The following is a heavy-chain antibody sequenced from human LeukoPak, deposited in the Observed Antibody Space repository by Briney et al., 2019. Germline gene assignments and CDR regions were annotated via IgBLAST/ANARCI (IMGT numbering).Heavy chain of an antibody. V-gene: IGHV1-69*04. CDR1: GGTFSSYA. Sequence: SVKVSCKASGGTFSSYAISWVRQAPGQGLEWMGRIIPIFGIANYAQKFQGRVTINADKSTSTAYMELSSLRSEDTAVYYCARDTYCGGDCYSYLDYWGQGTLVTVSS. CDR3: ARDTYCGGDCYSYLDY. CDR2: IIPIFGIA. J-gene: IGHJ4*02. D-gene: IGHD2-21*02.